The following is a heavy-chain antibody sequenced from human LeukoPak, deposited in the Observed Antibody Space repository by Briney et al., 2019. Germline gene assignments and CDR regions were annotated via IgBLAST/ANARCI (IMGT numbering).Heavy chain of an antibody. J-gene: IGHJ5*02. D-gene: IGHD6-13*01. CDR2: IYHSGTT. CDR1: GDSISTSYY. CDR3: ARHPYSTAFRFDP. Sequence: SETLSLTCIVSGDSISTSYYWGWIRQPPGKGLEWIGSIYHSGTTYYNSSLKSRVTMSADTSKNQFSLKLSSVTAADTAMYYCARHPYSTAFRFDPWGQGTLVTVSS. V-gene: IGHV4-38-2*02.